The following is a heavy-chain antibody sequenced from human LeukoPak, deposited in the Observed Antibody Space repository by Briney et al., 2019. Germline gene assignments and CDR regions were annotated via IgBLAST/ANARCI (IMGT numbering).Heavy chain of an antibody. Sequence: SETLSLTCTVSAGSISRSTYYWGWIRQPPGKGLEWIGSIYYSGSTYYNPSLKSRVTISVDTSKNQFSLKLSSVTAADTAVYYCARGAVGATRFDYWGQGTLVTVSS. D-gene: IGHD1-26*01. CDR1: AGSISRSTYY. V-gene: IGHV4-39*07. J-gene: IGHJ4*02. CDR2: IYYSGST. CDR3: ARGAVGATRFDY.